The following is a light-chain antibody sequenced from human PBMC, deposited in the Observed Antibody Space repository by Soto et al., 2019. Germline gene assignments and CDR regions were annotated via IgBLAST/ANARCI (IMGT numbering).Light chain of an antibody. CDR2: DAS. J-gene: IGKJ4*01. V-gene: IGKV1-13*02. Sequence: AIQLTQSPSSLSASVGDRVTITCRASQGISSALAWYQQRPGKAPKLLIYDASSLETGVPSRFGGYGSATDFTRTTSSLQPEEFETYYGQQFDSFPLTFGGGTKVVIK. CDR1: QGISSA. CDR3: QQFDSFPLT.